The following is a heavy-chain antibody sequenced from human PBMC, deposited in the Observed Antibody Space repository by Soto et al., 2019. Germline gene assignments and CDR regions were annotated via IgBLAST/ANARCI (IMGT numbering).Heavy chain of an antibody. V-gene: IGHV3-30*18. D-gene: IGHD2-21*02. J-gene: IGHJ6*02. CDR2: ISYDGSNT. CDR3: AQDVAVVPAVSGRDV. Sequence: QVQLVESGGGVVQPGRSLRLSCAASGFTFSSYGMHWVRQAPGKGLEWVAVISYDGSNTYYADSVKGRFTISRDNSKNALYVQMNSRRAEETAVYYCAQDVAVVPAVSGRDVWGQGTTVTVSS. CDR1: GFTFSSYG.